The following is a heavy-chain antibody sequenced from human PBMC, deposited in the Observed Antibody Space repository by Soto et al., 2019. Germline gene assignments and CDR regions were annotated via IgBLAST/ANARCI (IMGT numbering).Heavy chain of an antibody. Sequence: HPGGSLTLSCAASGFPFSSYAMSWVRQAPGKGLEWVSAISGSGGSTYYADSVKGRFTISRDNSKNTLYLQMNSLRAEDTAVYYCAKENGYSSNWFEFDYWGQGTLVTVSS. CDR3: AKENGYSSNWFEFDY. V-gene: IGHV3-23*01. J-gene: IGHJ4*02. D-gene: IGHD6-13*01. CDR2: ISGSGGST. CDR1: GFPFSSYA.